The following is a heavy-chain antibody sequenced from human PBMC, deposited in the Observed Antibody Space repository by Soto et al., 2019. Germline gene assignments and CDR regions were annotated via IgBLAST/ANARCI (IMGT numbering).Heavy chain of an antibody. CDR3: ARGGIISSGWYEW. V-gene: IGHV3-21*01. CDR2: ISSSSSYI. CDR1: GFTFSSYS. J-gene: IGHJ4*02. Sequence: GGSLRLSCAASGFTFSSYSMNWVRQAPGKGLEWVSSISSSSSYIYYADSVKGRFTISRDNAKNSLYLQMNSLRAEDTAVYYCARGGIISSGWYEWWGQGTLVTVSS. D-gene: IGHD6-19*01.